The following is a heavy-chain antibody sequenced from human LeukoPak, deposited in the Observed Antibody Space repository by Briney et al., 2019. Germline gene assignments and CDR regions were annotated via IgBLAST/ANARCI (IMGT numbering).Heavy chain of an antibody. CDR1: GFTFGDYA. CDR3: TSPSPSGKVVPAAIHRFYYYGMNV. J-gene: IGHJ6*02. CDR2: IRSKAYGGTT. V-gene: IGHV3-49*03. D-gene: IGHD2-2*01. Sequence: HPGGSLRLSCTASGFTFGDYAMSWFRQAPGKGLEWVGFIRSKAYGGTTEYAASVKGRFTISRDDSKSIAYLQMNSLKTEDTAVYYCTSPSPSGKVVPAAIHRFYYYGMNVWGQGTTVTVSS.